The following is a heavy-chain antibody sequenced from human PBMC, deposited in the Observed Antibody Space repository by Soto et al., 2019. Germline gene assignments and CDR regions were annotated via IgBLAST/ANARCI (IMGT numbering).Heavy chain of an antibody. CDR3: ATGGTSIVY. J-gene: IGHJ4*02. Sequence: ASVKVSCKASGYTFTNFGISWVRQAPGQGLEWMGWISAYNGNTNYAQNFQGRVTMTTDTSTSTAYMELRSLRSDDTAVYYCATGGTSIVYWGQGTLVSVSS. D-gene: IGHD3-16*01. CDR1: GYTFTNFG. CDR2: ISAYNGNT. V-gene: IGHV1-18*01.